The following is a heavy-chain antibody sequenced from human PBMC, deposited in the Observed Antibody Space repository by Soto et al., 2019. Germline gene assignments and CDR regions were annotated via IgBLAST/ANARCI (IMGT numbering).Heavy chain of an antibody. D-gene: IGHD3-3*01. Sequence: ASVKVSCKASGYTFTSYAMHWVRQTPGQRLKWMGWINAGNGNTKYSQKFQGRVTITRDTSASTAYMELSSLRSEDTAVYYCARAGRGGGGYYDFWSGYYTGIYYYYGMDVWGQGTTVTVSS. V-gene: IGHV1-3*01. CDR3: ARAGRGGGGYYDFWSGYYTGIYYYYGMDV. CDR2: INAGNGNT. CDR1: GYTFTSYA. J-gene: IGHJ6*02.